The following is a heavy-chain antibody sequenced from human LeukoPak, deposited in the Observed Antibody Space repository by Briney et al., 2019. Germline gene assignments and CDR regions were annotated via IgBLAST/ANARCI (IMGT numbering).Heavy chain of an antibody. CDR2: ISASGDRT. J-gene: IGHJ1*01. CDR1: GFTFNNFA. D-gene: IGHD3-3*01. V-gene: IGHV3-23*01. Sequence: PGGSLRPSCAASGFTFNNFAMGWVRQAPGKGLEWVSGISASGDRTYYADSVKGRFTISRDNSKNTLYLQMNSLRAEDTAIYYCAKDLPKITIFGALQHWGQGTLVTVSS. CDR3: AKDLPKITIFGALQH.